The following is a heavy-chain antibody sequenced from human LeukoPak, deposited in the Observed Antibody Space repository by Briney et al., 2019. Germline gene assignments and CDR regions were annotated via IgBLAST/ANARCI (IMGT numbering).Heavy chain of an antibody. Sequence: PSETLSLTCTVSGGSISSSSYYWGWIRQPPGKGLEWIGSIYYSGSTYYNPSLKGRVTISVDTSKNQFSLKLSSVTAADTAVYYCARQVSGEYYFDYWGQGTLVTVSS. D-gene: IGHD3-10*01. J-gene: IGHJ4*02. CDR1: GGSISSSSYY. V-gene: IGHV4-39*01. CDR2: IYYSGST. CDR3: ARQVSGEYYFDY.